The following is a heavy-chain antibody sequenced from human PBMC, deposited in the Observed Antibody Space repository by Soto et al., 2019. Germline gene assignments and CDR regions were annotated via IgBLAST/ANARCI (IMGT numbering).Heavy chain of an antibody. V-gene: IGHV3-30-3*01. CDR3: ARPYLMHKNKSEAGTSFDY. J-gene: IGHJ4*02. Sequence: GGSLRLSCAASGFTFSSYAMHWVRQAPGKGLEWVAVISYDGSNKYYADSVKGRFTISRDNSKNTLYLQMNSLRAEDTAVYYCARPYLMHKNKSEAGTSFDYWGQGTLVTVSS. CDR2: ISYDGSNK. CDR1: GFTFSSYA. D-gene: IGHD6-13*01.